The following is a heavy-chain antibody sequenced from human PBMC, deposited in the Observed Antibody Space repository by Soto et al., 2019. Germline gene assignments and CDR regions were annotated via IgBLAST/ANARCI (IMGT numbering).Heavy chain of an antibody. V-gene: IGHV1-8*02. CDR3: ARDLGGWPDY. Sequence: GASVKVSCKASGGTFSSYAISWVRQAPGQGLEWMGWMNPNTGYTANAQKFQGRVTMTRDTSTSTAYMELSSLRSEDTAVYYCARDLGGWPDYWGQGTLVTVSS. CDR1: GGTFSSYA. D-gene: IGHD2-15*01. CDR2: MNPNTGYT. J-gene: IGHJ4*02.